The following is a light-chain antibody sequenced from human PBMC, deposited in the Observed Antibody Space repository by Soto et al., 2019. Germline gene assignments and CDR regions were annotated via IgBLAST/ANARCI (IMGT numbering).Light chain of an antibody. CDR2: GVS. V-gene: IGKV3-20*01. J-gene: IGKJ1*01. Sequence: EIVLTQSPGTLSLSPGERATLSCRASQSVSSGHLAWYQQKPGQAPRLLIHGVSSRATGIPDRFSGSGSGTDFTLTISRLEPEDFAVYYCQQYDSSPRTFGQGTKVDIK. CDR1: QSVSSGH. CDR3: QQYDSSPRT.